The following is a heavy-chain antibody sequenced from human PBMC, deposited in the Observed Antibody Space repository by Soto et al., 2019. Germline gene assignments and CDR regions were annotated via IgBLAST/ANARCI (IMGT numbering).Heavy chain of an antibody. V-gene: IGHV4-39*01. D-gene: IGHD6-19*01. CDR1: GGSISGSSYF. CDR2: IYFSGSA. CDR3: ARPAGDSSGRRWFDP. Sequence: QLQLQESGPGLVKPSETLSLTCTVSGGSISGSSYFWGWIRQPPGKGLEWIGSIYFSGSASYNPSLRSRLTISVDTSTNQFSLKLGSVTAADTAVYYCARPAGDSSGRRWFDPWGQGSLVTVSS. J-gene: IGHJ5*02.